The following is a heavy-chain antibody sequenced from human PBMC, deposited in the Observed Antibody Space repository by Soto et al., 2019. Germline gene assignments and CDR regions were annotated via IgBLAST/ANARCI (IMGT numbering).Heavy chain of an antibody. Sequence: QVQLVESGGGLVKPGGSLRLSCAASGFTFSDYYMSWIRQAPGKGLEWVSYISSSGSTIYYADSVKGRFTISRDNAKNSLSLPXNSLGAEDTAVYYCARQSALRFLEWLGESRGYFDLWGRGTLVTVSS. CDR1: GFTFSDYY. CDR2: ISSSGSTI. CDR3: ARQSALRFLEWLGESRGYFDL. D-gene: IGHD3-3*01. J-gene: IGHJ2*01. V-gene: IGHV3-11*01.